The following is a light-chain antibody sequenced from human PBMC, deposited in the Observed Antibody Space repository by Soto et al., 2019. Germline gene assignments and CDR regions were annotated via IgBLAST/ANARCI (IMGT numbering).Light chain of an antibody. Sequence: EIVMTQSPATLSVSPGERATLSCRASQSVSSNLAWYQQKPGQAPRLLFFGASTMATGLPARFSGSGSGTEYPLTISSQQSEDFAVYYCQQYDNWPTCGQGTRVEIK. CDR2: GAS. CDR1: QSVSSN. J-gene: IGKJ5*01. CDR3: QQYDNWPT. V-gene: IGKV3-15*01.